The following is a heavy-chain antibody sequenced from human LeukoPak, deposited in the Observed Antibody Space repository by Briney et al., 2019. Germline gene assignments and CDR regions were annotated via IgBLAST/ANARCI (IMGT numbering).Heavy chain of an antibody. D-gene: IGHD3-9*01. J-gene: IGHJ6*04. CDR2: IIPIFGTA. CDR3: AGSILTGYYTGRVDYYYYSMDV. Sequence: GASVKVSCKASGGTFSSYAISWVRQAPGQGLEWVGGIIPIFGTANYAQKFQGRVTITADKSTSTAYMELSSLRSEDTAVYYCAGSILTGYYTGRVDYYYYSMDVWGKGTTVTVSS. V-gene: IGHV1-69*06. CDR1: GGTFSSYA.